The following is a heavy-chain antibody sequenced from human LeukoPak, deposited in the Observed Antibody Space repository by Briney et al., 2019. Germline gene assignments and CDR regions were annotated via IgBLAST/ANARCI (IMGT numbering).Heavy chain of an antibody. CDR1: GGSISSYY. J-gene: IGHJ3*02. CDR3: ARAPYSLIQLSLVGGVFDI. CDR2: IHTSGST. D-gene: IGHD5-18*01. V-gene: IGHV4-4*07. Sequence: SETLSLTCTVSGGSISSYYWSWIRQPAGKGLEWIGRIHTSGSTNYNPSLESRVTISVDTSKNQFSLKLSSVTAADAAVYYCARAPYSLIQLSLVGGVFDIWGQGTMVTVSS.